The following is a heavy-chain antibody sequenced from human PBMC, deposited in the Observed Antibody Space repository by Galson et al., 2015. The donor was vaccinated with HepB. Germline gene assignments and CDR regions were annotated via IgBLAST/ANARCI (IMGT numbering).Heavy chain of an antibody. CDR2: IKQDGSEK. Sequence: SLRLSCAASGFTFSSYWMSWVRQAPGKGLEWVANIKQDGSEKYYVDSVKGRFTISRDNAKNSLYLQMNSLRAEDTAVYYCARDSYYGSGSYSGYYFDYWGPGTLVTVSS. V-gene: IGHV3-7*01. J-gene: IGHJ4*02. CDR1: GFTFSSYW. D-gene: IGHD3-10*01. CDR3: ARDSYYGSGSYSGYYFDY.